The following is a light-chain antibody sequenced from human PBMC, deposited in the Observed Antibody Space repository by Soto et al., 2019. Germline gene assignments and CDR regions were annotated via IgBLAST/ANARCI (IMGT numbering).Light chain of an antibody. J-gene: IGKJ1*01. CDR3: QQYNNWPRT. Sequence: MTQPPSTLSASVGDRVTITFRASQSISSWLAWYQQKPGQAPRLLIYGASTRASGIPDRFSGSGSETDFTLTISSLQSEDFAVYYCQQYNNWPRTFGQGTKVDIK. CDR1: QSISSW. CDR2: GAS. V-gene: IGKV3-15*01.